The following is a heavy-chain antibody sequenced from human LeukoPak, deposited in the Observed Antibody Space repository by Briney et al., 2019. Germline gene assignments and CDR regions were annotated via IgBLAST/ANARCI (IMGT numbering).Heavy chain of an antibody. D-gene: IGHD6-19*01. CDR1: GFTFSSYA. CDR2: ISYDGSNK. CDR3: AKDDQWLDYYYYYGMDV. V-gene: IGHV3-30*18. J-gene: IGHJ6*02. Sequence: GGSLRLSCAASGFTFSSYAMSWVRQAPGKGLEWVAVISYDGSNKYYADSVKGRFTISRDNSKNTLYLQMNSLRAEDTAVYYCAKDDQWLDYYYYYGMDVWGQGTTVTVSS.